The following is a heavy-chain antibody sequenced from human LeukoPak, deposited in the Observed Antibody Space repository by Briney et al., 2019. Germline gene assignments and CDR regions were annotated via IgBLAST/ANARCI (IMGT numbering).Heavy chain of an antibody. CDR3: ARGHIAVAGHYGAGPSDY. V-gene: IGHV3-53*01. D-gene: IGHD6-19*01. CDR2: LYSGGTT. CDR1: GFIVSSSY. J-gene: IGHJ4*02. Sequence: GGSLRLSCGASGFIVSSSYMSWVRQAPGKGLEWVSVLYSGGTTHYGDSVKGRFTISRDNSKNTLFLQMNSLRGEDTAVYYCARGHIAVAGHYGAGPSDYWGQGTLVTVSS.